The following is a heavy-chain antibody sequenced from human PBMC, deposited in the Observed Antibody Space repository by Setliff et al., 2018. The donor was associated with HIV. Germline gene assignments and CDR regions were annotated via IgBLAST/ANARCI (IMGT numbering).Heavy chain of an antibody. CDR3: ARTLYSSFSSFDY. D-gene: IGHD6-19*01. Sequence: GGSLRLSCTASGFIFSDYGMHWVRQTPGKGPEWVAFIKYDGIKQDYADSVKGRVTMTRDTSISTAYMELSRLRSDDTALYYCARTLYSSFSSFDYWGQGTLVTVSS. CDR2: IKYDGIKQ. CDR1: GFIFSDYG. V-gene: IGHV3-30*02. J-gene: IGHJ4*02.